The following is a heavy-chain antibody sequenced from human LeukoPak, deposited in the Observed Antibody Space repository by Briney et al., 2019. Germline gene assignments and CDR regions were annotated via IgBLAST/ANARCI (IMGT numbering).Heavy chain of an antibody. CDR3: ARGQGTVTTH. V-gene: IGHV4-34*01. CDR1: GGSFSGYY. D-gene: IGHD4-17*01. J-gene: IGHJ4*02. CDR2: INHSGSA. Sequence: SETLSLTCAVSGGSFSGYYWTWIRQPPGKGLEWVGEINHSGSANYNPSLKSRVTISLDTSKNQFSLKLSSVTAADTAVYYCARGQGTVTTHWGQGTLVTVSS.